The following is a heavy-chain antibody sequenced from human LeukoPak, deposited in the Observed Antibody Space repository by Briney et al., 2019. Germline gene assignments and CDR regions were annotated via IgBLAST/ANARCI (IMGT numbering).Heavy chain of an antibody. V-gene: IGHV4-39*01. CDR2: IYYSGST. J-gene: IGHJ5*02. Sequence: SETLSLTCTVSGGSISSSSYYWGWIRQPPGKGLEWIGSIYYSGSTYYNPSLKSRVTISVDTSKNQFSLKLSSVTAADTAVYYCARGDIVVVPAAIPYNWFDPWGQGTLVTVSS. D-gene: IGHD2-2*01. CDR3: ARGDIVVVPAAIPYNWFDP. CDR1: GGSISSSSYY.